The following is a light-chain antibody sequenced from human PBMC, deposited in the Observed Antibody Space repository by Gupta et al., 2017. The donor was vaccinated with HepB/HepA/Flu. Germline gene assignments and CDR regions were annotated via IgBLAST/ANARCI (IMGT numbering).Light chain of an antibody. J-gene: IGKJ4*01. CDR1: KGIGNH. Sequence: DSDLTQSPSSLSASVGDRVTISCRASKGIGNHVAWYQQRPGEVPRLLIYTASTLQSGVPSRFSGSGSGTDFTLTISSLQPEDVATYYCQKYDSAPRTFGGGTKVEI. CDR2: TAS. CDR3: QKYDSAPRT. V-gene: IGKV1-27*01.